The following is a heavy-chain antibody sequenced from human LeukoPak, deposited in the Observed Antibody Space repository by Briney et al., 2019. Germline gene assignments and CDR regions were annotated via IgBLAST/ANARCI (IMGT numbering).Heavy chain of an antibody. J-gene: IGHJ6*03. Sequence: EGSLRLSCAASGFTFSSYAMSWVRQAPGKGLEWVSAISGSGGSTYYADSVKGRFTISRDNSKNTLYLQMNSLRAEDTAVYYCAKSYFKSRYYYYYMDVWGKGTTVTVSS. CDR3: AKSYFKSRYYYYYMDV. V-gene: IGHV3-23*01. D-gene: IGHD2-21*01. CDR2: ISGSGGST. CDR1: GFTFSSYA.